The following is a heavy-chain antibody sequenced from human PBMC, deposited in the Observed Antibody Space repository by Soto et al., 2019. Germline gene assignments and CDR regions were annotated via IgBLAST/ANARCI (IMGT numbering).Heavy chain of an antibody. CDR3: ARASSMTMIPDY. J-gene: IGHJ4*02. CDR1: GGSISSYY. V-gene: IGHV4-59*01. D-gene: IGHD3-22*01. CDR2: IYYSGST. Sequence: SETLSLTCTVSGGSISSYYWSWIRQPPGKGLEWIGYIYYSGSTNYNPSLKSRVTISVDTSKNQFSLKLSSVTAADTAVYYCARASSMTMIPDYWGQGTLVTVSS.